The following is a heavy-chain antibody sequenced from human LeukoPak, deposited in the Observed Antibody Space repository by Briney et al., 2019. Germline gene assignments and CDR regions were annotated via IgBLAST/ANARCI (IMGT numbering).Heavy chain of an antibody. CDR1: GSGFTFSEFW. CDR2: IKGDGSET. D-gene: IGHD2-2*01. V-gene: IGHV3-7*01. Sequence: GGSLRLSCVASGSGFTFSEFWMGWVRQAPGERLEWVANIKGDGSETYYVDSVKGRFTISRDNVKNSVCLQMNSLRADDTSMYRCAREAYCGGPSCFAVNYMDVWGKGTTVTVSS. CDR3: AREAYCGGPSCFAVNYMDV. J-gene: IGHJ6*03.